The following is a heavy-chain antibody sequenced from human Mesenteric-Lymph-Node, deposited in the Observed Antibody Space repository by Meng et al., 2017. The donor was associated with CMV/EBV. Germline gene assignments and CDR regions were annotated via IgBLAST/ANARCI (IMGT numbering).Heavy chain of an antibody. Sequence: ESLKISCAASGFTFSSYWMHWVRQAPGKGLEWIGSIYHTGSTYYSPSLKGRVNISVDTSKNQLSLRLSSLTAADTAVYYCARLGTGWFRGGFDSWGQGALVTVSS. CDR2: IYHTGST. V-gene: IGHV4-38-2*01. CDR1: GFTFSSYW. J-gene: IGHJ4*02. D-gene: IGHD6-19*01. CDR3: ARLGTGWFRGGFDS.